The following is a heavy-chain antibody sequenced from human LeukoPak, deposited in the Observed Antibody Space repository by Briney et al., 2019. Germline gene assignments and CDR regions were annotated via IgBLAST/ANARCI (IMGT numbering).Heavy chain of an antibody. J-gene: IGHJ6*03. CDR3: AKTTQPARQSFYYYYMDV. CDR1: GFTFNTYN. D-gene: IGHD6-6*01. CDR2: IRYDGSNK. Sequence: GGSLRLSCAASGFTFNTYNMHWVRQAPGKGLEWVAFIRYDGSNKYYADSVKGRFTISRDNSKNTLYLQMNSLRGEDTAVYYCAKTTQPARQSFYYYYMDVWGKGTTVTVSS. V-gene: IGHV3-30*02.